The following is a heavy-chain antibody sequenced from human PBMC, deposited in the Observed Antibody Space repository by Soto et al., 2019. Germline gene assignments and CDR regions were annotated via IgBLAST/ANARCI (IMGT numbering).Heavy chain of an antibody. Sequence: QLQLQESGSGLVKPSQTLSLTCAVSGGSISSDGYSWSWIRQPPGKGLEWIGYIYHSGSTYYNPSRKRRVXXXVXXSKNQFSLKLSSVTAADTAVYYCARASTTVTTLDYWGQGTLVTVSS. CDR3: ARASTTVTTLDY. J-gene: IGHJ4*02. D-gene: IGHD4-17*01. V-gene: IGHV4-30-2*01. CDR1: GGSISSDGYS. CDR2: IYHSGST.